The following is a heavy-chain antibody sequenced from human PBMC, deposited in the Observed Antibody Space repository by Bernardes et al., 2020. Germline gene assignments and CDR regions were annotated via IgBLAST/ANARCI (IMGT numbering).Heavy chain of an antibody. CDR1: GFTFSDYY. D-gene: IGHD4-17*01. CDR2: ISSSSSYT. Sequence: GGSLRLSCAASGFTFSDYYMSWIRQAPGKGLEWVSYISSSSSYTNYADSVKGRFTISRDNSKNTLYLQMNSLRAEDTAVYYCAREQYPHHYGDYVGGFRDWGQGTLVTVSS. V-gene: IGHV3-11*05. J-gene: IGHJ4*02. CDR3: AREQYPHHYGDYVGGFRD.